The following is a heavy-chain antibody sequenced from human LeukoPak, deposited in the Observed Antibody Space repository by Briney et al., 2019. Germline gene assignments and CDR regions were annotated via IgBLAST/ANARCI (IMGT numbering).Heavy chain of an antibody. CDR3: ARVSPLVTHDY. J-gene: IGHJ4*02. CDR1: DGSISSYY. Sequence: SETLSLTCTVSDGSISSYYGSWIRQPPGKGLEWIGYIYYSGNTNYNPSLKSRVTISVDTSKNQFSLKLSSVTAADTAVYYCARVSPLVTHDYWGQGTLVTVSS. CDR2: IYYSGNT. D-gene: IGHD3-9*01. V-gene: IGHV4-59*01.